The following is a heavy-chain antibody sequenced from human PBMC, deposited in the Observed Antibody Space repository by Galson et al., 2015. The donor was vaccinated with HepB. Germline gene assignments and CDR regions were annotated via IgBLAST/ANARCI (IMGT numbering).Heavy chain of an antibody. CDR3: ARDKATRY. CDR1: GFPLTTYS. J-gene: IGHJ4*02. Sequence: SLRLSCAASGFPLTTYSMNWVRQAPGKGLERVSYISSSSSTIYYADSVKGRFTISRDNAKNSLYLQMNSLRAEDTAVYYCARDKATRYWGQGTLVTVSS. V-gene: IGHV3-48*01. CDR2: ISSSSSTI.